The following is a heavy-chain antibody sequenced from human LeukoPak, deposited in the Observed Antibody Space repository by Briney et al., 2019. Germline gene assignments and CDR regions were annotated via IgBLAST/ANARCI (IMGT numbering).Heavy chain of an antibody. CDR3: ATRSAGGYYYYGMDV. J-gene: IGHJ6*02. CDR1: GFTVSSNY. Sequence: PGGSLRLSCAASGFTVSSNYMSWVRQAPGKGLEWVSVIYSGGSTYYADSVKGRFTISRDNSKDTLYLQMNSLRAEDTAVYYCATRSAGGYYYYGMDVWGQGTTVTVSS. CDR2: IYSGGST. D-gene: IGHD3-16*01. V-gene: IGHV3-53*01.